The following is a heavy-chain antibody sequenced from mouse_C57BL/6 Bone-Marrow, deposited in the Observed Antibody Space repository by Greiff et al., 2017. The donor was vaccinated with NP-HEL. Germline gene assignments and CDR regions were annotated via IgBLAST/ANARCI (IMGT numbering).Heavy chain of an antibody. J-gene: IGHJ1*03. CDR3: ARYTVVAKGDWYFDV. V-gene: IGHV1-59*01. D-gene: IGHD1-1*01. CDR1: GYTFTSYW. Sequence: QVQLQQPGAELVRPGTSVKLSCKASGYTFTSYWMHWVKQRPGQGLEWIGVIDPSDSYTNYNQKFKGKATLTVDTSSSTAYMQLSSLTSEDSAVXYCARYTVVAKGDWYFDVWGTGTTVTVSS. CDR2: IDPSDSYT.